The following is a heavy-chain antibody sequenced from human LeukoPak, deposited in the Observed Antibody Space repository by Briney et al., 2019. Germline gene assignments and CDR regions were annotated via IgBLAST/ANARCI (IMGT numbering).Heavy chain of an antibody. V-gene: IGHV1-46*01. D-gene: IGHD3-22*01. CDR1: GYTFTSYY. Sequence: GASVKVSCKASGYTFTSYYMHWVRQAPGQGLEWMGIINPSGGSTSYAQKFQGRVTMTRDTSTSTVYMELSSLRSEDTAVYYCARELLNYYDSSGYTADGWFDPWGQGTLVTVSS. CDR3: ARELLNYYDSSGYTADGWFDP. J-gene: IGHJ5*02. CDR2: INPSGGST.